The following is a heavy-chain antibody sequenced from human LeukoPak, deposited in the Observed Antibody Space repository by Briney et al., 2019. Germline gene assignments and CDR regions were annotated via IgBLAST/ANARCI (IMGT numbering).Heavy chain of an antibody. D-gene: IGHD3-22*01. CDR3: ARRSDYYDSSGYLPGAFDI. J-gene: IGHJ3*02. V-gene: IGHV1-18*01. Sequence: ASVKVSCKASGYTFTSYGISWVRQAPGQGLEWMGWISAYNGNTNYAQKFQGRVTITTDESTSTAYMELSSLRSEDTAVYYCARRSDYYDSSGYLPGAFDIWGQGTMVTVSS. CDR2: ISAYNGNT. CDR1: GYTFTSYG.